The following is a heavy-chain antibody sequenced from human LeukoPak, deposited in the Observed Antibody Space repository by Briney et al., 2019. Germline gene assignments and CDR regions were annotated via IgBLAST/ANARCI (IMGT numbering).Heavy chain of an antibody. CDR3: ARGGTATYYNGDV. V-gene: IGHV4-59*01. Sequence: PSETLSLTCTVSGGSISGYYWNRIRQPPGEGLEWIGRIFDTGSTDYNPSLKSRVTISVDTSKNQFSMKLTSVTAADTAVYYCARGGTATYYNGDVWGQGTTVTVSS. J-gene: IGHJ6*02. D-gene: IGHD2-15*01. CDR2: IFDTGST. CDR1: GGSISGYY.